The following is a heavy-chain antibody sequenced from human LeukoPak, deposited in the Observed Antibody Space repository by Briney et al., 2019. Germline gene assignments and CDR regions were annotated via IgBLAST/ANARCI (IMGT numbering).Heavy chain of an antibody. J-gene: IGHJ3*02. CDR3: ARVGYDEGGVWVDAFDI. CDR1: GYTFTSYD. Sequence: VASVKVSCKASGYTFTSYDINWVRQATGQGLEWMGWMNPNSGNTGYAQKFQGRVTITRNTSISTAYMELSSLRSEDTAVYYCARVGYDEGGVWVDAFDIWGQGTMVTVSS. CDR2: MNPNSGNT. V-gene: IGHV1-8*03. D-gene: IGHD2-2*01.